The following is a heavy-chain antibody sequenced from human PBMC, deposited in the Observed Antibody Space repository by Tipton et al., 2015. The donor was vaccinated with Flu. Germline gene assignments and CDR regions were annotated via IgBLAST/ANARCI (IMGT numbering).Heavy chain of an antibody. D-gene: IGHD4-23*01. CDR1: GDSMTSSRYY. V-gene: IGHV4-39*07. Sequence: TLSLTCSVSGDSMTSSRYYWGWIRQPPGKGLEWIGSIFHSGSTYYNPSLKSRVTISVDTSKNQFSLKLSSVTAADTAVYYCARVGVVTPFDYWGQGTLVTVSS. CDR2: IFHSGST. CDR3: ARVGVVTPFDY. J-gene: IGHJ4*02.